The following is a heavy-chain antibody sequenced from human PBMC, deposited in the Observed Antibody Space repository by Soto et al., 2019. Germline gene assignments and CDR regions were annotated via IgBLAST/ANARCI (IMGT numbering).Heavy chain of an antibody. J-gene: IGHJ6*02. CDR3: ATTSPQGNFYYGLDV. D-gene: IGHD1-1*01. CDR2: IYPRDSDI. V-gene: IGHV5-51*01. Sequence: RGESLKISCKGSGYSFTSYWISLARQMPGKGLEWMGIIYPRDSDIRYSPSFQGQVTISVDKSISTAYLQWSSLKASDTAIYYCATTSPQGNFYYGLDVWGQGTTVTVSS. CDR1: GYSFTSYW.